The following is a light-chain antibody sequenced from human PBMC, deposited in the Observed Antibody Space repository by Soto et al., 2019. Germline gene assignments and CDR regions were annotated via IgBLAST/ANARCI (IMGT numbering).Light chain of an antibody. CDR2: ASS. J-gene: IGKJ1*01. CDR3: QQSYSTPLT. CDR1: YDIRNS. V-gene: IGKV1-39*01. Sequence: DIQMTQSPSSLSASVGDRVTITCRANYDIRNSLNWYQQKPREAPKLLIHASSSLESGVTSRFSGSASGTDFTLTINSLQPEDFATYYCQQSYSTPLTFGHGTKVDIK.